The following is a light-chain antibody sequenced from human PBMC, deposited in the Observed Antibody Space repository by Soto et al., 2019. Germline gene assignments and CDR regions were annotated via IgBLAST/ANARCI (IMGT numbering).Light chain of an antibody. CDR1: QSISSW. CDR3: QQYNSYSPNT. J-gene: IGKJ2*01. V-gene: IGKV1-5*03. Sequence: DIQMTQSPSTLSASVGDRVTITCRASQSISSWLAWYQQKPGKAPKLLIYKASSLESGVPSRFSGSGSGTEFTLTIRLLQPDNFAPYYCQQYNSYSPNTWGQGTKLEIK. CDR2: KAS.